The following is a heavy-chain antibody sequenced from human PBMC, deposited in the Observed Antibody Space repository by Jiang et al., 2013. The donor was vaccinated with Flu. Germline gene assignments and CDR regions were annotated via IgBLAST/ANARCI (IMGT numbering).Heavy chain of an antibody. CDR3: ARHRSSVPGYDAFDI. D-gene: IGHD6-6*01. CDR1: GYSFTSYW. J-gene: IGHJ3*02. Sequence: GAEGEKAGGVSERSPVRVLGYSFTSYWIGWVRQMPGKGLEWMGIIYPGDSDTRYSPSFQGQVTISADKSISTAYLQWSSLKASDTAMYYCARHRSSVPGYDAFDIWGQGTMVTVSS. CDR2: IYPGDSDT. V-gene: IGHV5-51*01.